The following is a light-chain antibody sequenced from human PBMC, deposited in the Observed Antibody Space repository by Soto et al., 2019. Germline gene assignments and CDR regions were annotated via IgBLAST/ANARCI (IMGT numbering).Light chain of an antibody. J-gene: IGKJ1*01. CDR1: QSISNW. Sequence: DIQMTQSPSSLSSSVGDRVTITCRASQSISNWLAWYQQNPGTAPKVLIYHASNLQSGVPSRFSGSGSGTEFTLTISSLQPDDFATYYCQQYNSYSFGQGTKVDIK. V-gene: IGKV1-5*01. CDR2: HAS. CDR3: QQYNSYS.